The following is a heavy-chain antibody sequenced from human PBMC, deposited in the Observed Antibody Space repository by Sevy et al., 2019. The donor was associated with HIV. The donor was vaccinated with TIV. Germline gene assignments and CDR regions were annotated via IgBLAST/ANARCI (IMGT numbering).Heavy chain of an antibody. J-gene: IGHJ1*01. D-gene: IGHD3-3*01. CDR3: VKSPPDHPIFGVVILLYFQH. Sequence: GGSLRLSCAASGFTFDTFGMHWVRQSPGKGLEWVAVISYDGSNKHYADSVKGRFTISRDNSNNTPYLQMDSLRPEDTDFYYCVKSPPDHPIFGVVILLYFQHWGQGTLVTVSS. CDR2: ISYDGSNK. CDR1: GFTFDTFG. V-gene: IGHV3-30*18.